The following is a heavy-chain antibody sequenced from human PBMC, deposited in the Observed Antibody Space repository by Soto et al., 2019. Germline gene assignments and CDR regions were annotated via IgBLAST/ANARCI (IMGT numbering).Heavy chain of an antibody. CDR2: IYYSGHT. CDR3: ARGIRS. CDR1: GDSISVGGYY. V-gene: IGHV4-31*03. D-gene: IGHD3-16*01. Sequence: QVQLQESGPGLVRPSQTLSLTCTVSGDSISVGGYYWSWIRQHPGKGLEWIGYIYYSGHTYYNPSLKSRVTLTVDTSKNQFSLKLTSGTAADTAVYYCARGIRSWGQGTTVTVSS. J-gene: IGHJ6*02.